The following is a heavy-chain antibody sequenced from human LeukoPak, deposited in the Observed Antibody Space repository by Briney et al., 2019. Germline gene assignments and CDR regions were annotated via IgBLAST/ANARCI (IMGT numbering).Heavy chain of an antibody. Sequence: GESLKISCKGSGYSFTSYWIGWVRQMPGKGLGWMGIIYPGDSDTRYSPSIQGQVTISAHKSISTAYLQCSSLKASDTAMYYCARQNGFWSDYYMAYDYWGQGTLVTVSS. CDR3: ARQNGFWSDYYMAYDY. J-gene: IGHJ4*02. D-gene: IGHD3-3*01. V-gene: IGHV5-51*01. CDR2: IYPGDSDT. CDR1: GYSFTSYW.